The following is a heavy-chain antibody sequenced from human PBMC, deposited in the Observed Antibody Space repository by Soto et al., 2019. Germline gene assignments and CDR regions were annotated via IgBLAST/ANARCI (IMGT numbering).Heavy chain of an antibody. D-gene: IGHD3-10*01. CDR1: GGSISSYY. V-gene: IGHV4-59*01. CDR3: ARGSSITRVRGVKFDY. CDR2: IYYSGST. Sequence: SETLSLTCTVSGGSISSYYWSWIRQPPGKGLEWIGYIYYSGSTNYNPSLKSRVTISVDTSKNQFSLKLSSVTAADTAVYYCARGSSITRVRGVKFDYWGQGTLVTVSS. J-gene: IGHJ4*02.